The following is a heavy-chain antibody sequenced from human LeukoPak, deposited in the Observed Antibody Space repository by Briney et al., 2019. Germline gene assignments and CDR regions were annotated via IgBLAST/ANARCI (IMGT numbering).Heavy chain of an antibody. V-gene: IGHV4-4*07. CDR3: ARVRKIVRATEGY. Sequence: PSETLSLTCTVSGGSITSYYWSWIRQPAGKGVEWIGRIYTSGSTNYNPSLKSRVTISVDKSKNQFSLKLSSVTAADTAVYYSARVRKIVRATEGYWGQRTLVTVSS. CDR1: GGSITSYY. D-gene: IGHD1-26*01. CDR2: IYTSGST. J-gene: IGHJ4*02.